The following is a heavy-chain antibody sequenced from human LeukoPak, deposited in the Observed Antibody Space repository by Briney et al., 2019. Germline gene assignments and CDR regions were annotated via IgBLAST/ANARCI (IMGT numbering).Heavy chain of an antibody. CDR2: ISYSGNT. Sequence: SETLSLTCTASGGSISSYYWTWIRQPPGKGLEWIGFISYSGNTNYNPSLKSRVTISLDTSKNQFSLKLISVTAADTAVYYCARGVGSGYTDYWGQGALVTVSS. CDR3: ARGVGSGYTDY. CDR1: GGSISSYY. V-gene: IGHV4-59*01. D-gene: IGHD3-22*01. J-gene: IGHJ4*02.